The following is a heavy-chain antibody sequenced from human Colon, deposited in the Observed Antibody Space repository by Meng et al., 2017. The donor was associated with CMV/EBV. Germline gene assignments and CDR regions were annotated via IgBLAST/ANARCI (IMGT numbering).Heavy chain of an antibody. Sequence: GGSLRLSCAASGFTLSSYVMHWVRQAPGKGLEFVAVISSDGSNKYYAASVKGRFTISRDNSKNTLYLQLDSLRPEDTAVYYCARPYNCVDFWNGYSYYLDYWGQGALVTVSS. CDR1: GFTLSSYV. D-gene: IGHD3-3*01. J-gene: IGHJ4*02. CDR3: ARPYNCVDFWNGYSYYLDY. CDR2: ISSDGSNK. V-gene: IGHV3-30-3*01.